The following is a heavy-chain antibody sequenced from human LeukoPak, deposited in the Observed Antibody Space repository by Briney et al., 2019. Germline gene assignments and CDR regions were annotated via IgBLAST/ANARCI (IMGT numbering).Heavy chain of an antibody. V-gene: IGHV3-20*04. CDR2: INWNGETI. Sequence: GGSLRLSCATSGFTFDDFGMAWVRQVPGKGPEWVSGINWNGETIAYRDSVKGRFTISRDSARRSVYLQINSLRDEDTALYYCAKEKGANWDPFDYWGRGTLVIVSS. CDR3: AKEKGANWDPFDY. D-gene: IGHD7-27*01. CDR1: GFTFDDFG. J-gene: IGHJ4*02.